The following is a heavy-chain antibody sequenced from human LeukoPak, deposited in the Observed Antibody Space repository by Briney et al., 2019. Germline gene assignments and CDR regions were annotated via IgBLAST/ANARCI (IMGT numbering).Heavy chain of an antibody. D-gene: IGHD2-2*01. J-gene: IGHJ1*01. Sequence: SVKVSCKASGGTFSSYAISWVRQAPGQGLEWMGGIIPIFGTANYAQKFQGRVTITTDESTSTAYMELSSLRSEDTAVYYCARDGVKYCSSTSWATEYFQHWGQGTLVTVSS. CDR2: IIPIFGTA. CDR3: ARDGVKYCSSTSWATEYFQH. CDR1: GGTFSSYA. V-gene: IGHV1-69*05.